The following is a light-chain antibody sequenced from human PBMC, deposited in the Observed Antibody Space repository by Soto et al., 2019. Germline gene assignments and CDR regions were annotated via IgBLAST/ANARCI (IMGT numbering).Light chain of an antibody. J-gene: IGLJ1*01. Sequence: QAVVTQPPSASGTPGQTVTISCSGRTSNIATNTVNWYQQLPGTTPPLLTHSNNQRPSGVPDRFSASKSGTSASLVISGLQSEDEADYYCAAWDDSLSQFVFGTGTKVTVL. CDR3: AAWDDSLSQFV. V-gene: IGLV1-44*01. CDR2: SNN. CDR1: TSNIATNT.